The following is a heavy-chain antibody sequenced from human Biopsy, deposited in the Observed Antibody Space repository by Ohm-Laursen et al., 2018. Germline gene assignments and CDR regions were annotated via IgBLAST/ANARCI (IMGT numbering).Heavy chain of an antibody. Sequence: SSVKVSCKASGGTFTNYAISWVRQAPGQGLEWMGGIIPIFGTANYAQKFQGRVTITADESTSTAYMELSSLRSDDTAVYYCAADINVWNVNYWGQGTQVTVSS. CDR2: IIPIFGTA. CDR1: GGTFTNYA. J-gene: IGHJ4*02. CDR3: AADINVWNVNY. V-gene: IGHV1-69*01. D-gene: IGHD1-1*01.